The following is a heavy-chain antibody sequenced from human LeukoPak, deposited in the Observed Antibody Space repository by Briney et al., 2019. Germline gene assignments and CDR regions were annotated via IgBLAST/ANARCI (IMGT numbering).Heavy chain of an antibody. Sequence: GASVKVSCKASGYTFTSYYMHWVRQAPGQGLEWMGIINPSGGSTSYAQKFQGRVTMTRDTSTSTVYMELSSLRSEDTAVYYCARDQRIMITFGGVIASPSPPGDYWGQGTLVTVSS. CDR1: GYTFTSYY. J-gene: IGHJ4*02. CDR3: ARDQRIMITFGGVIASPSPPGDY. CDR2: INPSGGST. V-gene: IGHV1-46*01. D-gene: IGHD3-16*02.